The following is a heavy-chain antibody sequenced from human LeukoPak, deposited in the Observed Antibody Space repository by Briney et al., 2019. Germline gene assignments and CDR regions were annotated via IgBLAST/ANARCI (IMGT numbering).Heavy chain of an antibody. CDR2: ISYNGTT. Sequence: NLSETLSLTCIVSGGSISSSTYFWGWIRQPPGKGREWIGIISYNGTTYYNPSLKRRDTISVYTSKNQFTLRLNSLPAAATVVFFWARDRRMTFFGVVMRWFVTWGQGALVTVSS. J-gene: IGHJ5*02. CDR3: ARDRRMTFFGVVMRWFVT. D-gene: IGHD3-3*01. CDR1: GGSISSSTYF. V-gene: IGHV4-39*06.